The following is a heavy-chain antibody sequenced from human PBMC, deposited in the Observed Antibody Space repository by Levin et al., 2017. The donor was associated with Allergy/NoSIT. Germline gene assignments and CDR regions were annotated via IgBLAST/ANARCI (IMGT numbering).Heavy chain of an antibody. CDR2: INHSGSI. V-gene: IGHV4-34*01. CDR1: GGSFSGYY. J-gene: IGHJ4*02. Sequence: GSLRLSCAVYGGSFSGYYWSWIRQPPGKGLEWIGEINHSGSINYNPSLKSRVTISVDTSKNQFSLKLNSVTAADTAVYSCARGQVYCSSTTCLYYFDYWGQGTLVTVSS. CDR3: ARGQVYCSSTTCLYYFDY. D-gene: IGHD2-2*01.